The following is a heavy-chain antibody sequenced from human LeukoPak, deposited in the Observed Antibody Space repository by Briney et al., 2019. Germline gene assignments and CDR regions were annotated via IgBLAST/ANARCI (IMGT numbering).Heavy chain of an antibody. D-gene: IGHD2-15*01. CDR2: IYSGGST. Sequence: GGSLRLSCAASGFTVSSNYMSWVRQTPGKGLEWVSVIYSGGSTYYADSVKGRFTISRDNSKNTLYLQMNSLRAEDTAVYYCAKDIEPYCSGGSCYLHYFDYWGQGTLVTVSS. V-gene: IGHV3-53*05. J-gene: IGHJ4*02. CDR1: GFTVSSNY. CDR3: AKDIEPYCSGGSCYLHYFDY.